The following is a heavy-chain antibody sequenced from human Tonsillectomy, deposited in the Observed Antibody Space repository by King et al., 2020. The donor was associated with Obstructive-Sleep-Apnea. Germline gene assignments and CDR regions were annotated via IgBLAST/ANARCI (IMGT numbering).Heavy chain of an antibody. CDR3: AKETVGTCWGDYYYGMDV. D-gene: IGHD2-15*01. CDR2: FSSDGSHR. Sequence: VQLVESGGGVVQPGRSLRLSCAASGFTFSSYGMHWVRQAPGAGLEWVAVFSSDGSHRSYADSVKGRFTISRDNSKNTLYLQMNSLRAEDTAVYYCAKETVGTCWGDYYYGMDVWGLGTTVTVSS. V-gene: IGHV3-30*18. J-gene: IGHJ6*02. CDR1: GFTFSSYG.